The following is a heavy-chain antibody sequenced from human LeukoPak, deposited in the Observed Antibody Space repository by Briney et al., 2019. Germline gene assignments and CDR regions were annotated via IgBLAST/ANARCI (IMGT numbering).Heavy chain of an antibody. D-gene: IGHD6-13*01. V-gene: IGHV3-64*01. J-gene: IGHJ4*02. CDR1: GFTFSTYD. CDR3: ARAGRAAGTGDS. Sequence: GGSLRLSCTASGFTFSTYDMHWVRQAPGKGLEYVSTISSDGHRTYYARSMKGRFTISRDNSKKTLYLQMASLRAEDTAVYYCARAGRAAGTGDSWGQGTLVIVSS. CDR2: ISSDGHRT.